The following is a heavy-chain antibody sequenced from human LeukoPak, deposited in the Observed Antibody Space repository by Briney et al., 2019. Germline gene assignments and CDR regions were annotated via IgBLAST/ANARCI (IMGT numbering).Heavy chain of an antibody. Sequence: SETLSLTCTVSGGSISSGNYYWSWIRQPAGKGLEWIGRIYTNGRTNYNPSLKSRVTISVDTSKNQFSLKLSSVTAADTAVYYCARVASADLYRAFDIWGQGTMVTVSS. D-gene: IGHD2-2*02. CDR2: IYTNGRT. V-gene: IGHV4-61*02. CDR1: GGSISSGNYY. J-gene: IGHJ3*02. CDR3: ARVASADLYRAFDI.